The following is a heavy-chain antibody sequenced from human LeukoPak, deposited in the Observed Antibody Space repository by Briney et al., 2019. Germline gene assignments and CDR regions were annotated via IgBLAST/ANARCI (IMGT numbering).Heavy chain of an antibody. J-gene: IGHJ5*02. CDR3: AIGSSSIAAIDP. D-gene: IGHD6-6*01. Sequence: SVKVSCKASGGTFRNYIFSWVRQAPGQGLEWMGGVMPMFNTSNYAQKFQGRVTITADENTSTVYMELSSLRSEDTAVYYCAIGSSSIAAIDPWGQGTLVTVSS. CDR1: GGTFRNYI. V-gene: IGHV1-69*13. CDR2: VMPMFNTS.